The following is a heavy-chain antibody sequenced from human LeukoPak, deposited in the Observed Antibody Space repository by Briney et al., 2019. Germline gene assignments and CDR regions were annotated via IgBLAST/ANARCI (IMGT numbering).Heavy chain of an antibody. J-gene: IGHJ4*02. Sequence: GGSLRLSCAASGFIFSSYSMNWVRQAPGKGLEWVSSISSSSSYIYYADSVKGRFTISRDNAKNSLYLQMNSLRAEDTAVYYCARLRGIAAAPFDYWGQGTLVTVSS. CDR1: GFIFSSYS. D-gene: IGHD6-13*01. V-gene: IGHV3-21*01. CDR3: ARLRGIAAAPFDY. CDR2: ISSSSSYI.